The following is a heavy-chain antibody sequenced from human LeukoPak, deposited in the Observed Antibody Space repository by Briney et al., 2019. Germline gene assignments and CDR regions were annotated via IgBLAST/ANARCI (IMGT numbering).Heavy chain of an antibody. Sequence: SETLSLTCAVYGGSFSGYYWSWIRQPAGKGLEWIGRIYTSGSTNYNPSLKSRVTISVDTSKNQFSLKLSSVTAADTAAYYCARDRWSSGWSFDYWGQGTLVTVSS. J-gene: IGHJ4*02. CDR1: GGSFSGYY. V-gene: IGHV4-4*07. D-gene: IGHD6-19*01. CDR3: ARDRWSSGWSFDY. CDR2: IYTSGST.